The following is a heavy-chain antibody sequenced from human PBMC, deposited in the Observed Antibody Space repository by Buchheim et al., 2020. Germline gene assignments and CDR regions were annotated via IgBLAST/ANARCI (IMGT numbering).Heavy chain of an antibody. CDR2: IFNTAGGT. Sequence: EVQVVESGGGLVQPGGPLRLSCAASGFTFSSYAMTWVRQAPGKGLEWVSTIFNTAGGTYYADSVKGRFTISRDNSQNMVYLQMNTLGAEDTALYYCARRMTFGATPGLDPWGQGTL. CDR1: GFTFSSYA. CDR3: ARRMTFGATPGLDP. V-gene: IGHV3-23*04. D-gene: IGHD3/OR15-3a*01. J-gene: IGHJ5*02.